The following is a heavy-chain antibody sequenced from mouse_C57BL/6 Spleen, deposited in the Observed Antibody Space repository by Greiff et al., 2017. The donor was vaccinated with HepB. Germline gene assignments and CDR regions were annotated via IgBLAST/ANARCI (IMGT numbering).Heavy chain of an antibody. V-gene: IGHV5-4*01. D-gene: IGHD4-1*01. J-gene: IGHJ2*01. CDR2: ISDGGSYT. CDR3: ARELGGGY. Sequence: EVMLVESGGGLVKPGGSLKLSCAASGFTFSSYAMSWVRQTPEKRLEWVATISDGGSYTYYPDNVKGRFTISRDNAKNNLYLQMSHLKSEDTAMYDCARELGGGYWGQGTTLTVSS. CDR1: GFTFSSYA.